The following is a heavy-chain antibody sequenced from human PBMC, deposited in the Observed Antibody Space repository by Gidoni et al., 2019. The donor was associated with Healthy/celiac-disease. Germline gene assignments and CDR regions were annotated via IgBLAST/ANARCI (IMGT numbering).Heavy chain of an antibody. Sequence: EVQLLESGGGLVQPGGSLRLSCAASGFTFSSYAMSWVRQAPGKGLEVVSAISGSGGSKYHPDPWKGRFTISKDNSKNTLYLKMNSLRAEDTAVYYWGKDPLERGGGLYNWFDPWGQGTLVTVSS. J-gene: IGHJ5*02. D-gene: IGHD3-3*01. CDR3: GKDPLERGGGLYNWFDP. CDR2: ISGSGGSK. V-gene: IGHV3-23*01. CDR1: GFTFSSYA.